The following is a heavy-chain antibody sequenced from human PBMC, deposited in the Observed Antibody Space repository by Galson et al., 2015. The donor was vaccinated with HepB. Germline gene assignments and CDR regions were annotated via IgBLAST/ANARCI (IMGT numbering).Heavy chain of an antibody. CDR3: AAYNWNEGGRYYYMDV. Sequence: SVKVSCKASGGTFSSYAINWVRQAPGQGLEWMGRIIPVFATTTYAQKFQGRVTITADESTCTTYMEVTSLRSEDTAVYYCAAYNWNEGGRYYYMDVWGGGTTVTVSS. V-gene: IGHV1-69*13. CDR2: IIPVFATT. D-gene: IGHD1-20*01. CDR1: GGTFSSYA. J-gene: IGHJ6*03.